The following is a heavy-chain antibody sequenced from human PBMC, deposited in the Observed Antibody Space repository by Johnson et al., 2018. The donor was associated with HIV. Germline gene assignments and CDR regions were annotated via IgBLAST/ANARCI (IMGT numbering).Heavy chain of an antibody. V-gene: IGHV3-11*04. J-gene: IGHJ3*01. CDR2: ITSSGSSV. CDR1: GFIFSNYN. Sequence: QVQLVESGGDLVKPGGSLRLSCKVSGFIFSNYNMAWIRQSPGKGLECLSYITSSGSSVYYTDFVKGRFTISRDNAKASVSLRVNSLRAEDSGIYYCARDATPWGGDYVGYAFDLWGQGTVVTVSS. D-gene: IGHD4-17*01. CDR3: ARDATPWGGDYVGYAFDL.